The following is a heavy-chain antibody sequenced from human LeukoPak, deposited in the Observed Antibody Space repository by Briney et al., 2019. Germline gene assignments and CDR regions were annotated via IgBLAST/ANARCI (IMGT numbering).Heavy chain of an antibody. CDR2: INSDGSST. V-gene: IGHV3-74*01. CDR1: GFTFSSYW. D-gene: IGHD5-18*01. Sequence: PGRSLRLSCAASGFTFSSYWMHWVRQAPEKGLVWVSRINSDGSSTSYADSVKGRFTISRDNAKNTLYLQMNSLRAEDTAVYYCARESLIPSYGSSSTSFDYWGQGTLVTVSS. J-gene: IGHJ4*02. CDR3: ARESLIPSYGSSSTSFDY.